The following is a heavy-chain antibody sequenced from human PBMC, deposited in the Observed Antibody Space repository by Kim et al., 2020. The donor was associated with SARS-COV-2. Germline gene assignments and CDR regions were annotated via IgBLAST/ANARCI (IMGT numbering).Heavy chain of an antibody. J-gene: IGHJ5*02. CDR3: ARHRAAAGTMGWFDP. D-gene: IGHD6-13*01. CDR2: IYYSGST. CDR1: GGSISSYY. Sequence: SETLSLTCTVSGGSISSYYWRWIRQPPGKGLEWIGYIYYSGSTNYNPSLKSRVTISVDTSKNQFSLKLSSVTAADTAVYYCARHRAAAGTMGWFDPWGQGTLVTVSS. V-gene: IGHV4-59*08.